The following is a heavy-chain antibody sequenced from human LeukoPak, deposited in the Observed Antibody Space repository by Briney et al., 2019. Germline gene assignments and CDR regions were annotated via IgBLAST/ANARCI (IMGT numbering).Heavy chain of an antibody. CDR3: VRDVVVGATGAFDS. CDR1: GYTFTGYY. CDR2: INPKSGGT. Sequence: ASVKVSCKAFGYTFTGYYMHWVRQAPGQGLEWMGWINPKSGGTNYAQKFQGRVTMTRDTSISTAYMELSSLRSEDTAVYYCVRDVVVGATGAFDSWGQGTMVTVSS. J-gene: IGHJ3*02. V-gene: IGHV1-2*02. D-gene: IGHD1-26*01.